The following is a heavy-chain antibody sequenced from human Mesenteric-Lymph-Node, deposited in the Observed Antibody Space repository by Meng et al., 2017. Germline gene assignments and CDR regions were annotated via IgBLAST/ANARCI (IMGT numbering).Heavy chain of an antibody. Sequence: GESLKISCAAFGFTFSDYHMTWIRQAPGKGLEWVSYISNIDNTIYYADSVKGRFTISRDNAKNSLFLQMNSLRVEDTAVYYCAKVGPYSTTFNWGQGTLVTVSS. V-gene: IGHV3-11*01. J-gene: IGHJ4*02. CDR1: GFTFSDYH. CDR2: ISNIDNTI. CDR3: AKVGPYSTTFN. D-gene: IGHD2/OR15-2a*01.